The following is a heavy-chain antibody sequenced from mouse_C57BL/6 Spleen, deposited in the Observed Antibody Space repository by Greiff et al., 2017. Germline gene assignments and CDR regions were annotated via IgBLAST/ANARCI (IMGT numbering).Heavy chain of an antibody. CDR3: ARDGYGSSRYYFDY. D-gene: IGHD1-1*01. V-gene: IGHV1-82*01. J-gene: IGHJ2*01. Sequence: QVQLQQSGPELVKPGASVKISCKASGYAFSSSWMNWVKQRPGKGLEWIGRIYPGDGDTNYNGMFKGKATLTADKSSSTAYMQLSSLTSEDSAVYFCARDGYGSSRYYFDYWGQGTTLTVSS. CDR2: IYPGDGDT. CDR1: GYAFSSSW.